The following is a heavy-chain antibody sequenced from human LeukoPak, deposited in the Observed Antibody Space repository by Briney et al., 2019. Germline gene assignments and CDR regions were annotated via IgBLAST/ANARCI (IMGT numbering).Heavy chain of an antibody. CDR3: AKDSFNDYGDSGWYFDL. CDR1: GFTFSSYG. CDR2: ISYDGSNK. Sequence: GRSLRLSCAASGFTFSSYGMHWVRQAPGKGLEWVAVISYDGSNKYYADSVKGRFTVSRDNSKNTLYLQMNSLRAEDTAVYYCAKDSFNDYGDSGWYFDLWGRGTLVTVSS. V-gene: IGHV3-30*18. D-gene: IGHD4-17*01. J-gene: IGHJ2*01.